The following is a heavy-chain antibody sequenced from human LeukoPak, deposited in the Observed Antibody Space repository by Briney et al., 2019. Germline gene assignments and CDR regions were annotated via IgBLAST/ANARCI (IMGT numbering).Heavy chain of an antibody. J-gene: IGHJ4*02. CDR3: TTDPTTTYYFDY. CDR1: GFTVGSKY. Sequence: GGSLRLSCAASGFTVGSKYMTWVRQAPGKGLEWISILYTDGTSYYANSVKGRFTVSRDNFRNTLYLQMNSLRPEDTAVYYCTTDPTTTYYFDYWGQGTLVTVSS. V-gene: IGHV3-53*01. CDR2: LYTDGTS. D-gene: IGHD1-1*01.